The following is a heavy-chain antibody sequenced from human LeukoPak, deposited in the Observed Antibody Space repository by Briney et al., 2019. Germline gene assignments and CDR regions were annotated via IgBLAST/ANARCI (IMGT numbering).Heavy chain of an antibody. V-gene: IGHV3-23*01. CDR1: GFTFSSYA. Sequence: GGSLRLSCAASGFTFSSYATSWGRQAPGKGLEWVSSISGSGVSTYYADSVKGRFTISSDNSKNTLFLQMNSLRAEDTAVYYCARGQGIAAFDYWGQGTLVTVSS. CDR3: ARGQGIAAFDY. D-gene: IGHD6-25*01. CDR2: ISGSGVST. J-gene: IGHJ4*02.